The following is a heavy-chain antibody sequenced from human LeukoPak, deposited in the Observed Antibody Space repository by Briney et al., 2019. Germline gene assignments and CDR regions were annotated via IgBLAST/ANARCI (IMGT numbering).Heavy chain of an antibody. V-gene: IGHV1-46*01. CDR2: INPSGGST. J-gene: IGHJ5*02. CDR1: GYTFTNYY. D-gene: IGHD5-12*01. Sequence: ASVKVSCKASGYTFTNYYTHWVRQAPGQGLEWMGIINPSGGSTNYAQKFQGRVTMTRDTFTSTVYMELSSLRSEDTAVYYCAREHSGYDSWGQGTLLTVSS. CDR3: AREHSGYDS.